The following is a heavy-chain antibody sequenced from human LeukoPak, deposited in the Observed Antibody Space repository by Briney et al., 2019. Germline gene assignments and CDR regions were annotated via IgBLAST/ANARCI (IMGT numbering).Heavy chain of an antibody. V-gene: IGHV3-48*02. J-gene: IGHJ4*02. Sequence: PGGSLRLSCAASGFTFSSYSMNWVRQAPGKGLEWVSYISSSSSTIYYADSVKGRFTISRDNAKNSLYLQMNSLRDEDTAVYYCARDQEETFRYSSGWFQPLDYWGQGTLVTVSS. D-gene: IGHD6-19*01. CDR3: ARDQEETFRYSSGWFQPLDY. CDR2: ISSSSSTI. CDR1: GFTFSSYS.